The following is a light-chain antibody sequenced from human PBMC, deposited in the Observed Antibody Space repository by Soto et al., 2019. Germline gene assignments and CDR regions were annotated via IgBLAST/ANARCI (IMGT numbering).Light chain of an antibody. CDR2: GAS. J-gene: IGKJ3*01. CDR3: QQSYTAPST. CDR1: RSISNY. V-gene: IGKV1-39*01. Sequence: DIQMTQSPSSLSASVGDAVSLTCRASRSISNYLNWYQQKPGRAPKLLISGASSLQRGVPSRFSCSGSGTTFTLTIPSLQPDDFAIYFCQQSYTAPSTFGRGTKVEIK.